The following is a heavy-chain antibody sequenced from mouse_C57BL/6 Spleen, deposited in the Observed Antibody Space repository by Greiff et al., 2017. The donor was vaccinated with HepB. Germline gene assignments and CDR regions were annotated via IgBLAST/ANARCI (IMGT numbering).Heavy chain of an antibody. V-gene: IGHV1-5*01. CDR2: IYPANSDT. CDR1: GYTFTSYW. CDR3: TRAGPYYDYDDGVDY. D-gene: IGHD2-4*01. Sequence: EVQLQQSGTVLARPGASVKMSCKTSGYTFTSYWMHWVKQRPGQGLEWIGAIYPANSDTSYNQKFKGKAKLTAVTSASTAYMELSSLTNEDSAVYYCTRAGPYYDYDDGVDYWGQGTTLTVSS. J-gene: IGHJ2*01.